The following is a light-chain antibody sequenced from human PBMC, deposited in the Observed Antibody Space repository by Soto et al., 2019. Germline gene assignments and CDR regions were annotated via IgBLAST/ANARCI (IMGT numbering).Light chain of an antibody. V-gene: IGKV3-20*01. CDR2: GAS. Sequence: VLPQSPDTLSLSPGDRATLSCRASQSVRSTFLAWYQQKPGQAPRLLIYGASNRAAGIPERFSGSASGTEFTLTISRLEPDDSAVYYCQQYGSSPQTFGQGTKVEIK. CDR3: QQYGSSPQT. J-gene: IGKJ1*01. CDR1: QSVRSTF.